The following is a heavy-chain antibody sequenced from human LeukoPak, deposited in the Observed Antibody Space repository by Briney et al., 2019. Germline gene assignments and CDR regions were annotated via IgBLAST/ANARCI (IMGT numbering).Heavy chain of an antibody. CDR2: INHSGST. J-gene: IGHJ5*02. CDR1: GGSFSGYY. CDR3: AGGRYGSGMRRRNWFDP. V-gene: IGHV4-34*01. Sequence: SETLSLTCAVYGGSFSGYYWSWIRQPPGKGLEWIGEINHSGSTNYNPSLKSRVTISVDTSKNQFSLKLSSVTAADTAVYYCAGGRYGSGMRRRNWFDPWGQGTLVTVSS. D-gene: IGHD3-10*01.